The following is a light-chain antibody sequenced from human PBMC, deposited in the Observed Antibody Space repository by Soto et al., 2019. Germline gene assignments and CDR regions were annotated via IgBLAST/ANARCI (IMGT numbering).Light chain of an antibody. Sequence: QSVLTQPPSASGTPGQRVTISCSGSSSNIGSKTVNWYQQLPGTVPKLLIYNSYQRPSGVPDRFSGSKSGTSASLAISGLQSEGEADYYCAAWDASLNGYVFGAGTKVTV. J-gene: IGLJ1*01. CDR2: NSY. CDR1: SSNIGSKT. V-gene: IGLV1-44*01. CDR3: AAWDASLNGYV.